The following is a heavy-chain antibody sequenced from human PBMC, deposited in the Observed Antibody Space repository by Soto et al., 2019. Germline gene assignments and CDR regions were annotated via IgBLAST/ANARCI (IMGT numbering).Heavy chain of an antibody. CDR2: ISYGGSDK. J-gene: IGHJ6*02. D-gene: IGHD2-2*02. CDR3: AKHLAYTPSDGMDV. CDR1: GFTFRSFG. V-gene: IGHV3-30*18. Sequence: GGCLRLSCAASGFTFRSFGMNWVRQAPGKGLEWVALISYGGSDKYYADSVKGRFTVSRDNSKNTLYLQMNSLQVGDTAIYYCAKHLAYTPSDGMDVWGQGTTVTVSS.